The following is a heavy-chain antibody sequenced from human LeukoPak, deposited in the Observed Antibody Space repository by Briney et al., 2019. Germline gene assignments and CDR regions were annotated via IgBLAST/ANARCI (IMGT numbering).Heavy chain of an antibody. J-gene: IGHJ4*02. CDR3: AKWSPFGGNPGY. D-gene: IGHD4-23*01. Sequence: GGSLRLSCAASGFTFSSYAMGWVRRAPGKGLEWVSAISGNGGSTYYADSVEGRFTISRDNSKNTLYLHMNSLRAEDTAVYYCAKWSPFGGNPGYWGQGTLVTVSS. CDR2: ISGNGGST. CDR1: GFTFSSYA. V-gene: IGHV3-23*01.